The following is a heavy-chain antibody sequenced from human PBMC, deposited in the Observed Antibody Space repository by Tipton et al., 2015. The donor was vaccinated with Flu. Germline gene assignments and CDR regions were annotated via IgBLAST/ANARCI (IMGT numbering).Heavy chain of an antibody. V-gene: IGHV3-23*01. CDR2: ISGGGGGT. J-gene: IGHJ4*02. D-gene: IGHD3-16*01. CDR3: ARGFIRLCDY. Sequence: SLRLSCAASGFTFSIYAMSWVRQAPGKRLEWISAISGGGGGTYYADSVKGRFSISRDNSKNMLYLRMDSLSAEDTAVYYCARGFIRLCDYWGQGTLVTVSS. CDR1: GFTFSIYA.